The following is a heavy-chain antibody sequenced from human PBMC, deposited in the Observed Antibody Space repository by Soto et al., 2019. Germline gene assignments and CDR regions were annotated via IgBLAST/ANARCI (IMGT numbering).Heavy chain of an antibody. D-gene: IGHD6-6*01. Sequence: GGSLRLSCAASGFTFSNAWMSWVRQAPGKGLEWVGRIKSKTDGGTTDYAAPVKGRFTISRDDSKNTLYLQMNSLKTEDTAVYYCTTVSPAAARPHYYYYMDVWGKGTTVTVSS. J-gene: IGHJ6*03. CDR2: IKSKTDGGTT. CDR1: GFTFSNAW. CDR3: TTVSPAAARPHYYYYMDV. V-gene: IGHV3-15*01.